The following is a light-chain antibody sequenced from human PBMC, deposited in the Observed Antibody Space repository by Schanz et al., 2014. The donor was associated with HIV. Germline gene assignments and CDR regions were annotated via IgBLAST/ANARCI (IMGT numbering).Light chain of an antibody. CDR1: QSSSTY. V-gene: IGKV3-11*01. CDR3: QQRSTWPYT. Sequence: EIVLTQSPGTLSLSPGERATLSCRASQSSSTYLAWSQHKPGQAPRLLIYGASTRATGIPARFSGSGSGTDFTLTISGLEPEDFAVYYCQQRSTWPYTFGQGTKLEIK. J-gene: IGKJ2*01. CDR2: GAS.